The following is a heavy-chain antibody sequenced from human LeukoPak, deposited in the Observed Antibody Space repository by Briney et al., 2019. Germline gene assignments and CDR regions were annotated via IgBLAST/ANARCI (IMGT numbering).Heavy chain of an antibody. CDR2: ISTDGKDK. Sequence: GGSLRLSCAASGFTLSNYAMHWVRQAPGKGLEWVTVISTDGKDKKYADSVKGRFAISRDNSKNTLDLQMNSLIPEDTAVYHCAKDQKWGPADYYFDSWGQGTLVTVSS. CDR1: GFTLSNYA. V-gene: IGHV3-30*18. D-gene: IGHD2-2*01. CDR3: AKDQKWGPADYYFDS. J-gene: IGHJ4*02.